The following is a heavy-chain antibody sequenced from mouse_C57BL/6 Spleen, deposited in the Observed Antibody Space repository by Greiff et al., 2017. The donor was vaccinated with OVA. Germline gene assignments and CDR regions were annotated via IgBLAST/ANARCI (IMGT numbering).Heavy chain of an antibody. CDR1: GYTFTSYW. Sequence: QVQLQQPGTELVKPGASVKLSCKASGYTFTSYWMHWVKQRPGQGLEWIGNINPSNGGTNYNEKFKSKATLTVAKSSSTAYMQLSSLTSEDSAVYYCAREGTTVPHWYFDVWGTGTTVTVSS. D-gene: IGHD1-1*01. J-gene: IGHJ1*03. V-gene: IGHV1-53*01. CDR3: AREGTTVPHWYFDV. CDR2: INPSNGGT.